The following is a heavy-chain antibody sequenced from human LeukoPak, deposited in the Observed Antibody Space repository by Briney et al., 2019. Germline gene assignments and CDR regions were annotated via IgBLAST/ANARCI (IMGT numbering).Heavy chain of an antibody. Sequence: SETLTLTCTVSGGSISSSSYYWGWIRQPPGKGLEWIGSIYYSGSTYYNPSLKSRVTISVDTSKNQFSLKLSSVTAADTAVYYCARGYSGYQRLGYGGQGPLVTVSS. D-gene: IGHD5-12*01. CDR2: IYYSGST. V-gene: IGHV4-39*07. J-gene: IGHJ4*02. CDR3: ARGYSGYQRLGY. CDR1: GGSISSSSYY.